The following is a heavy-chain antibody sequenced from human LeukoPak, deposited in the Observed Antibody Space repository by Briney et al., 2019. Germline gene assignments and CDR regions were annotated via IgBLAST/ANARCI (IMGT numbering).Heavy chain of an antibody. CDR3: AKYLNTGGPPYALDV. D-gene: IGHD3-16*01. CDR2: ISVSGDRT. J-gene: IGHJ6*02. Sequence: GGSLRLSCAASEFTFSNYAMQWVRQAPGKGPEWVSGISVSGDRTYYRESVKGRFTISRDNSKNTLYLQMNSLRAEDTAIYYCAKYLNTGGPPYALDVWGQGTTVTVSS. CDR1: EFTFSNYA. V-gene: IGHV3-23*01.